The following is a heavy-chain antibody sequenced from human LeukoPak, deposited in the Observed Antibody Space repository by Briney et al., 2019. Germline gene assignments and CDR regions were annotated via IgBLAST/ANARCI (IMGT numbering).Heavy chain of an antibody. CDR1: GGTFSSYA. V-gene: IGHV1-69*13. D-gene: IGHD3-22*01. Sequence: SVKVSCKASGGTFSSYAISWVRQAPGQGLEWMGGLIPIFGTANYAQKFQGRVTITADESTSTAYMELSSLRSEDTAVYYCARSYYYDSSGYHDYYYYGMDVWGQGTTVTVSS. J-gene: IGHJ6*02. CDR2: LIPIFGTA. CDR3: ARSYYYDSSGYHDYYYYGMDV.